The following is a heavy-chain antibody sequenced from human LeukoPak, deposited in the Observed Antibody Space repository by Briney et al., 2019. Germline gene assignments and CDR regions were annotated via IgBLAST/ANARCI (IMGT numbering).Heavy chain of an antibody. CDR1: GFTFSSYA. J-gene: IGHJ4*02. CDR2: ISYDGSNK. V-gene: IGHV3-30-3*02. CDR3: AKRSSGWQN. D-gene: IGHD6-19*01. Sequence: GGSLLLSCAASGFTFSSYAMHWVRPAPGKGLEWVAVISYDGSNKYYADSVKGRFTISRDNSKNTLYLQMNSLRAEDTAVYYCAKRSSGWQNWGQGTLVTVSS.